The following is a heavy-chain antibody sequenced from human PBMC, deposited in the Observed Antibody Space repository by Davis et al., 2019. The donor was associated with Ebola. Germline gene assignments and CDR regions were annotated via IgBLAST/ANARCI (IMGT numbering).Heavy chain of an antibody. J-gene: IGHJ3*02. CDR2: ISAYNGNT. D-gene: IGHD1-26*01. V-gene: IGHV1-18*01. CDR3: ARTSIVGTTTTASDI. Sequence: ASVKVSCKASGYTFNNYAVSWVRQAPGQGLEWMGWISAYNGNTNYAQILQGRVTMTTDTSTGTAYMELRSLRSDDTAVYFCARTSIVGTTTTASDIWGQGTKVTVSS. CDR1: GYTFNNYA.